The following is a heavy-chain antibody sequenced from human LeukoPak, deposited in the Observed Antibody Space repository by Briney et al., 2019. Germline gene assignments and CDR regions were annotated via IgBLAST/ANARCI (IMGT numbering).Heavy chain of an antibody. D-gene: IGHD3-22*01. V-gene: IGHV3-21*01. Sequence: GGSLRLSCAASGFTFSSYSMNWVRQAPGKGLEWVSSISSSSSYIYYADSVKGRFTISRDNAKNSLYLQMNSLRAEDTAVYYCAREAPYYYDSSGYQRPFDYWGQGTLVTVSS. CDR3: AREAPYYYDSSGYQRPFDY. J-gene: IGHJ4*02. CDR1: GFTFSSYS. CDR2: ISSSSSYI.